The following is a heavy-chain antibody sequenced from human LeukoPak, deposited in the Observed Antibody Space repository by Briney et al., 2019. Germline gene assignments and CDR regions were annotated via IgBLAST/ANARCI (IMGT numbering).Heavy chain of an antibody. CDR1: GFTFSSYG. D-gene: IGHD3-3*01. V-gene: IGHV3-30*02. J-gene: IGHJ4*02. CDR2: IRYDGTNK. CDR3: AKDHNFGVVFPFDFFDY. Sequence: GGSLRLSCAASGFTFSSYGMHWVRQAPGKGLEWVTFIRYDGTNKYYADSVKGRFTISRDNSKNTLYLQMNSLRAEDTAVYYCAKDHNFGVVFPFDFFDYWGQGTLVTVSS.